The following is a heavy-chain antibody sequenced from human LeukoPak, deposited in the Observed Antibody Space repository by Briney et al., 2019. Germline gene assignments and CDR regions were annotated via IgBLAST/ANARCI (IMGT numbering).Heavy chain of an antibody. CDR2: IYYSGTT. J-gene: IGHJ6*03. V-gene: IGHV4-39*01. CDR3: ARQRADYFYHYMDV. CDR1: GGSIDSSSYY. Sequence: PSETLSLTCTVSGGSIDSSSYYWDWIRQPPGKGLEWLGNIYYSGTTFYTSSLKSRVTISTDMSKNQFSLRLTSVTAADTAVYYRARQRADYFYHYMDVWGKGTTVIVSS.